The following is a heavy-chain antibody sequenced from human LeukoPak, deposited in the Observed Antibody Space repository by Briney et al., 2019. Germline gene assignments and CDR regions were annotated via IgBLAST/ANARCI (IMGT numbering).Heavy chain of an antibody. CDR3: ARGPRSSWDY. CDR2: INSDGSST. Sequence: PGGSLRLSCAASGFTFSSYWMHWVRQAPVKGLVWVSRINSDGSSTSYADSVKGRFTISRDNAKNTLYLQMNSLRAEDTAVYYCARGPRSSWDYWGQGTLVTVSP. D-gene: IGHD6-13*01. J-gene: IGHJ4*02. CDR1: GFTFSSYW. V-gene: IGHV3-74*01.